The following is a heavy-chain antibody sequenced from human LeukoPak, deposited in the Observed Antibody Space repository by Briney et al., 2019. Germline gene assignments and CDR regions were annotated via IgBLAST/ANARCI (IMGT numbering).Heavy chain of an antibody. J-gene: IGHJ6*02. V-gene: IGHV1-24*01. CDR2: FDPEDGET. D-gene: IGHD3-22*01. CDR3: ATDRGSSGYHYGDYYYYGMDV. Sequence: ASVTVSCTVSGYTLTELSMHWVRQAPGKGLEWMGGFDPEDGETIYAQKFQGRVTMTEDTSTDTAYMELSSLRSEDTAVYYCATDRGSSGYHYGDYYYYGMDVWGQGTTVTVSS. CDR1: GYTLTELS.